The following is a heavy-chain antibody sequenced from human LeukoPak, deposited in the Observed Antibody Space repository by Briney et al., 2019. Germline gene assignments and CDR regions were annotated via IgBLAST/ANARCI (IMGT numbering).Heavy chain of an antibody. CDR3: ARGLTLTTFDY. J-gene: IGHJ4*02. V-gene: IGHV3-23*01. CDR1: GFTFSSYT. D-gene: IGHD4-11*01. Sequence: GGSLRLSCAASGFTFSSYTMTWVRQAPGKGLEWVSTISSGGGSTYYADSVKGRFTISRDNSKNTLYLQMDSLRAEDTAIYYCARGLTLTTFDYWGQGTLVTVSS. CDR2: ISSGGGST.